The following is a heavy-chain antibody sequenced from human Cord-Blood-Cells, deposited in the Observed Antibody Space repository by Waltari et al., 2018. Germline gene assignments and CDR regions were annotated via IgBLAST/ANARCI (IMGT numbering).Heavy chain of an antibody. CDR2: INHSGST. CDR3: ARDIVGANDAFDI. CDR1: GGSFRGYY. V-gene: IGHV4-34*01. D-gene: IGHD1-26*01. Sequence: QVQLQQWGAGLLKPSETLSLTCAVYGGSFRGYYCSWIRQPPGKGLEWIGEINHSGSTNYNPSLKSRVTISVDTSKNQFSLKLSSVTAADTAVYYCARDIVGANDAFDIWGQGTMVTVSS. J-gene: IGHJ3*02.